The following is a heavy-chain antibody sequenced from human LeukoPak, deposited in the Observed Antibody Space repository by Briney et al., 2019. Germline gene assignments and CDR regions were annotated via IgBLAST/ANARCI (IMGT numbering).Heavy chain of an antibody. D-gene: IGHD3-22*01. CDR3: ARERDYYDSSGYLLLDAFDI. V-gene: IGHV4-59*01. CDR1: GGSISSYY. Sequence: SETLSLTCTVSGGSISSYYWSWIRQPPGKGLEWIGYIYYSGSTNYNPSLKSRVTISADTSKNQFSLKLSSVTAADTAVYYCARERDYYDSSGYLLLDAFDIWRQGTMVTVSS. J-gene: IGHJ3*02. CDR2: IYYSGST.